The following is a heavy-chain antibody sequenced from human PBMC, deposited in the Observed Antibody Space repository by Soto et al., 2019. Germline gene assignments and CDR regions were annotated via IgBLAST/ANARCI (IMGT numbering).Heavy chain of an antibody. CDR1: GGSVRSGNHF. Sequence: PSETLSLTCSVSGGSVRSGNHFWNWIRQPPGRGLEWLGYMYYTGVTNYNPSLKSRVSMSVDTSKDQFSLNLTSLTAADTAVYYCARGGEPIGYYGLDVWGQGTTVTVSS. V-gene: IGHV4-61*01. CDR2: MYYTGVT. J-gene: IGHJ6*02. CDR3: ARGGEPIGYYGLDV.